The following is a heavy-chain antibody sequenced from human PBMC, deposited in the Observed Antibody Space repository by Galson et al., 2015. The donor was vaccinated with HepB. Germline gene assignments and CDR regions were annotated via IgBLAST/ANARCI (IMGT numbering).Heavy chain of an antibody. Sequence: QSGAEVKRPGESLRISCKGSGYGFPTYWISWVRQMPGKGLEWMGKIDPGDSYTNYGPSFHGHVTISADKSINTAYLQWSSLKASDTAMYYCARHGLFGSGYWFDPWGQGTLVIVSS. CDR3: ARHGLFGSGYWFDP. CDR1: GYGFPTYW. J-gene: IGHJ5*02. D-gene: IGHD3-3*01. CDR2: IDPGDSYT. V-gene: IGHV5-10-1*01.